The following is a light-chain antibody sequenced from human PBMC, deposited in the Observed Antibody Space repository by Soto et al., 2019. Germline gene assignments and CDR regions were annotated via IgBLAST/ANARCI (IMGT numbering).Light chain of an antibody. CDR3: QQYNSYSQMYT. CDR2: KAS. J-gene: IGKJ2*01. CDR1: QSISSW. Sequence: DIQMTQSPSTLSASVGDRVTITCRASQSISSWLAWYQQKPGKAPKLLIYKASSIESGVPSRFSGSGSGTEFTLTISSLQPDDFATYYCQQYNSYSQMYTFGQGTKLEIK. V-gene: IGKV1-5*03.